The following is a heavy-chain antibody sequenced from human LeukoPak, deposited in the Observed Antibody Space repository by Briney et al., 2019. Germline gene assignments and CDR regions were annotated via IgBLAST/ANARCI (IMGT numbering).Heavy chain of an antibody. J-gene: IGHJ4*02. CDR3: ARVDNMVRGIIAY. D-gene: IGHD3-10*01. CDR1: GFIFDNFG. CDR2: ISASGHST. V-gene: IGHV3-23*01. Sequence: SGGSLRLSCAASGFIFDNFGMTWVRQAAGKGLEWVSRISASGHSTTYADSVKGRITISRDNSKNTLFLQVHSLRDDDTAVYYCARVDNMVRGIIAYWGQGTLVTVSS.